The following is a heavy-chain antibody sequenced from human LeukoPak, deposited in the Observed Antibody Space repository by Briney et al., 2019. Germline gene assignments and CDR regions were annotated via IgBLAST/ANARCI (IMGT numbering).Heavy chain of an antibody. V-gene: IGHV3-23*01. D-gene: IGHD6-19*01. Sequence: GGSLRLSCAASGFTFNSYAMNWVRQAPGEGLEWVSSLSAGSTNAYHADSVKGRFTISRDNSKDTVYLEMNSLRADDTAVYYCAKVKGIASGLYYFFYMDVWGKGTTVTVSS. CDR3: AKVKGIASGLYYFFYMDV. CDR2: LSAGSTNA. J-gene: IGHJ6*03. CDR1: GFTFNSYA.